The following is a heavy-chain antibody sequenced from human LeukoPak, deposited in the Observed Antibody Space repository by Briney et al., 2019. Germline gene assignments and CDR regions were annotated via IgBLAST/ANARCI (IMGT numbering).Heavy chain of an antibody. V-gene: IGHV4-59*12. CDR3: ASSRRHGSGAPNPRFDY. Sequence: SETLSLACTVSGGSISSCYWSWIRQPPGKGLGWIGYIYYSGSTNYNPSLKSRVTISVDTSKNQFSLRLSSVTAADTAVYYCASSRRHGSGAPNPRFDYWGQGTLVTVSS. J-gene: IGHJ4*02. CDR1: GGSISSCY. CDR2: IYYSGST. D-gene: IGHD3-10*01.